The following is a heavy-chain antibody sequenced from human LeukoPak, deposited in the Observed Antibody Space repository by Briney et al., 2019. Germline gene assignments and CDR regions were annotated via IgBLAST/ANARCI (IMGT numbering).Heavy chain of an antibody. J-gene: IGHJ3*02. V-gene: IGHV3-21*01. D-gene: IGHD4-17*01. CDR2: ISSSSSYI. CDR3: ARRLRIDAFDI. CDR1: GFTFSSYS. Sequence: GGSLRLSCAASGFTFSSYSMNWVRQAPGKGLEWVSSISSSSSYIYYADSVKGRFTIPRGNAKNSLYLQMNSLRAEDTAVYYCARRLRIDAFDIWGQGTMVTVSS.